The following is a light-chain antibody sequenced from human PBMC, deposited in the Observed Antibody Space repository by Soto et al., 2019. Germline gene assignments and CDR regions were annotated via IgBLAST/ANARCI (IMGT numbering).Light chain of an antibody. J-gene: IGKJ1*01. V-gene: IGKV1-39*01. CDR2: AAS. CDR1: QSISSY. Sequence: DIQMTQSPSSLSSSLVERVTITVRASQSISSYLNWYQQKPGKAPKLLIYAASSLQSGVPSRFSGSGSGTDFTLTISSLQPEDFATYYCQQSYSTHWTFGQGTKVDIK. CDR3: QQSYSTHWT.